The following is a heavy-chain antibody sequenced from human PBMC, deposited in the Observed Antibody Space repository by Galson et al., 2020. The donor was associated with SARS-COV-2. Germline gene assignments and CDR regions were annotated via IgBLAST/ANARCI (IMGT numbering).Heavy chain of an antibody. V-gene: IGHV3-48*03. CDR3: ARDEAYCGGDCFSYYYYYGMDV. CDR1: GFTFSSYE. CDR2: ISSSGSTI. D-gene: IGHD2-21*02. Sequence: GGSLKLSCAASGFTFSSYEMNWVRQAPGKGLEWVSYISSSGSTINYADSVKGRFTISSDNAKNSLYLQMNSLRAEDTAVYYCARDEAYCGGDCFSYYYYYGMDVWGQGTTVTGSS. J-gene: IGHJ6*02.